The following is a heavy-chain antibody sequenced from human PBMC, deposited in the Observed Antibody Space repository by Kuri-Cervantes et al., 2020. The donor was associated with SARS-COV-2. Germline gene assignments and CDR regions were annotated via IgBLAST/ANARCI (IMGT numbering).Heavy chain of an antibody. Sequence: GGSLRLSCKASGYSSYYMYWVRKAPGQGLEWMGIINPSGGSTSYAQKFQGRVTMTGDTSTSTVYMELSSLRSDDTAVYYCARYYSYSLYYGMDVWGQGTTVTVSS. CDR1: GYSSYY. V-gene: IGHV1-46*01. CDR2: INPSGGST. D-gene: IGHD5-18*01. J-gene: IGHJ6*02. CDR3: ARYYSYSLYYGMDV.